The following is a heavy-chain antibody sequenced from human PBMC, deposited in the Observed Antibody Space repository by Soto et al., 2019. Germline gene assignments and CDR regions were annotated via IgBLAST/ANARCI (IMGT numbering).Heavy chain of an antibody. CDR3: ARMAGTAPY. D-gene: IGHD1-1*01. Sequence: GGSLRLSCEGSGFTFSASAMSWVRQAPGKGLEWVSTISDSGSTYYLDSVKGRFTISRDIAKNSLYLQMNSLRDEDTAVYYCARMAGTAPYWGQGTLVTVSS. V-gene: IGHV3-23*01. CDR1: GFTFSASA. J-gene: IGHJ4*02. CDR2: ISDSGST.